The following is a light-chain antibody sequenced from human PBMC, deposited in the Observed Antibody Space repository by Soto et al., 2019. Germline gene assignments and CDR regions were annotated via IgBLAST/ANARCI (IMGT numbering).Light chain of an antibody. Sequence: KLMIYEVSNRPSGVSHRFSGSKSGNTASLTISGLQAEDEADFYCSSYTSSSTRVFGTGTKVTVL. V-gene: IGLV2-14*01. CDR2: EVS. CDR3: SSYTSSSTRV. J-gene: IGLJ1*01.